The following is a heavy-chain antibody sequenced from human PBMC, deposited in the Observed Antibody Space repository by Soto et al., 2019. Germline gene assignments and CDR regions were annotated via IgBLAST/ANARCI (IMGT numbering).Heavy chain of an antibody. CDR2: IYPGDSDT. CDR1: GYTFTNWW. J-gene: IGHJ6*02. Sequence: GESLKISCKSSGYTFTNWWIAWVRQMPGKGLEWMGIIYPGDSDTRYSPSFQDQVTISADKSISTAYLQWSSLKPSDSAMYYCARRVSIAGYGMDVWGQGTTVTVSS. V-gene: IGHV5-51*01. D-gene: IGHD6-13*01. CDR3: ARRVSIAGYGMDV.